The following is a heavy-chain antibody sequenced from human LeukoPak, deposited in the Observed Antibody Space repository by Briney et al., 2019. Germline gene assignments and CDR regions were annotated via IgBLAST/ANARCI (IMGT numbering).Heavy chain of an antibody. Sequence: GASVKVSCKASGGTFSGYAISWVRQAPGQGLEWMGGIIPIFGTANYAQKFQGRVTITADESTSTAYMELSSLRSEDTAVYYCARQDSSGCSDYWGQGTLVTVSS. V-gene: IGHV1-69*13. CDR1: GGTFSGYA. CDR2: IIPIFGTA. J-gene: IGHJ4*02. CDR3: ARQDSSGCSDY. D-gene: IGHD6-19*01.